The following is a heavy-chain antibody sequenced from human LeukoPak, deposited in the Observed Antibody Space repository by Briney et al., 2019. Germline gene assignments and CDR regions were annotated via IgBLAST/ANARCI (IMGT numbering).Heavy chain of an antibody. CDR1: GFTFSSYG. Sequence: GGSLRLSCAASGFTFSSYGMHWVRQAPGKGLEWVAFIRYDGSNKYYADSVKGRFTISRDNSKNTLYLQMNSLRAEDTAVYYCASPYYCDSSGYYLDYWGQGTLVTVSS. J-gene: IGHJ4*02. V-gene: IGHV3-30*02. CDR3: ASPYYCDSSGYYLDY. CDR2: IRYDGSNK. D-gene: IGHD3-22*01.